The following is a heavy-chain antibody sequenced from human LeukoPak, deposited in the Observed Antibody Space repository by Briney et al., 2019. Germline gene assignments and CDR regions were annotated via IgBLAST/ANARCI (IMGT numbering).Heavy chain of an antibody. D-gene: IGHD3-3*01. CDR1: GGSIRSSDYY. CDR3: ARDSRRDDFWSGTDAFDI. J-gene: IGHJ3*02. CDR2: IHYSGST. V-gene: IGHV4-39*02. Sequence: SSETLSLTCTVSGGSIRSSDYYWAWIRQPPGRGLEWIGTIHYSGSTFYKPPLKSRLTVSADTSRNQFSLKLSSVTAADTAVYYCARDSRRDDFWSGTDAFDIWGQGTMVTVSS.